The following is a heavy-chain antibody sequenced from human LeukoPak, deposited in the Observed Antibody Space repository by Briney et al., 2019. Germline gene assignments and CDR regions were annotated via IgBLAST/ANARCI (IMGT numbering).Heavy chain of an antibody. CDR1: GYTFTSYD. CDR3: AVYGSGSYPFDY. CDR2: MNPNSGNT. D-gene: IGHD3-10*01. V-gene: IGHV1-8*01. Sequence: GASVKVSCKASGYTFTSYDINWVRQATGQGHEWMGWMNPNSGNTGYAQKFQGRVTMTRNTSISTAYMELSSLRSEDTAVYYCAVYGSGSYPFDYWGQGTLVTVSS. J-gene: IGHJ4*02.